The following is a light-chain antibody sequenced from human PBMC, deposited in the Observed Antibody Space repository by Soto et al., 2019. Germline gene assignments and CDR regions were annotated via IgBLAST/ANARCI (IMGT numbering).Light chain of an antibody. CDR1: QSVSDK. J-gene: IGKJ4*01. CDR3: QHYNNWLAT. Sequence: EIVLTQSPATVSVSPGERATLSCRASQSVSDKLAWYQQKPGQAPRLLIFDASIRVPTTPPRFSGSVSGTEFILTISSLQSEDFAVYYCQHYNNWLATFGGGTKVDI. V-gene: IGKV3-15*01. CDR2: DAS.